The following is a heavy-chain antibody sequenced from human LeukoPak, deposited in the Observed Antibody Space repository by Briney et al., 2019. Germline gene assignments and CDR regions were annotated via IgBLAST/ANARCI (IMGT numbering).Heavy chain of an antibody. V-gene: IGHV4-34*01. Sequence: PSETLSLTCAVYGGSFSGYYWSWIRQPPGKGLELIGEINHSGSTNYNPSLKSRVTISVDTSKNQFSLKLSSVTAADTAVYYCARAAVGFYVWGSYRYTYYFDYWGQGTLVTVSS. CDR3: ARAAVGFYVWGSYRYTYYFDY. D-gene: IGHD3-16*02. J-gene: IGHJ4*02. CDR2: INHSGST. CDR1: GGSFSGYY.